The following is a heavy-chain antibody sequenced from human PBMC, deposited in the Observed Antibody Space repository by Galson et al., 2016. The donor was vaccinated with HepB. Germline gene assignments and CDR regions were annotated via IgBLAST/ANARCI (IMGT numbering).Heavy chain of an antibody. CDR3: ARNVPVTKFGF. CDR1: GVTVSNNY. D-gene: IGHD3-9*01. V-gene: IGHV3-66*01. Sequence: SLRLSCAASGVTVSNNYMSWVRQAPGKGLECVSLIYSGGDTYYADSVKGRCTISRDESKNTVYLHMNSLRAEDTAVYYCARNVPVTKFGFWGQGTLVTVSS. CDR2: IYSGGDT. J-gene: IGHJ4*02.